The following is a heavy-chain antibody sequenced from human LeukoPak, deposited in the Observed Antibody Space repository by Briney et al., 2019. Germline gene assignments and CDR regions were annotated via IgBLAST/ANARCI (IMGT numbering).Heavy chain of an antibody. CDR1: GFTFSNYG. V-gene: IGHV3-30*02. J-gene: IGHJ4*02. CDR2: IRYDGSSK. CDR3: AAEYSSDY. D-gene: IGHD6-6*01. Sequence: GGSLRLSCAASGFTFSNYGMQWVRQAPGKGLEWVAFIRYDGSSKSYADSVKGRFTISRDNSKNTLYLQMNSLRDDDTALYYCAAEYSSDYWGQGTLVTVSS.